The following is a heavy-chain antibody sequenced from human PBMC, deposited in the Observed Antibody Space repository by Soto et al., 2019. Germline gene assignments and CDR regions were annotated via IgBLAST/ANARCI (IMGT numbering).Heavy chain of an antibody. Sequence: GGSLRLSCAASGFTFSSYAMHWVRQAPGKGLEWVAVISYDGSRKYYADSVKGRFTISRDNSKNTLNLQMKSLRAEDSASYYCAKEDTSSGSLDYWGQGALVTVSS. J-gene: IGHJ4*02. CDR2: ISYDGSRK. D-gene: IGHD6-19*01. CDR3: AKEDTSSGSLDY. CDR1: GFTFSSYA. V-gene: IGHV3-30-3*01.